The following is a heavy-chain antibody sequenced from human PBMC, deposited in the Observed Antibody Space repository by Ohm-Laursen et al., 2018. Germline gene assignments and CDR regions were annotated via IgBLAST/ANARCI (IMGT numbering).Heavy chain of an antibody. V-gene: IGHV3-30*18. D-gene: IGHD3-9*01. Sequence: SLRLSCTAPGFTFSSYGMHWVRQAPGKGLEWVAVISYDGSNKYYADSVKGRFTISRDNSKNTLYLQMNSLRAEDTAVYYCAKERDVSTGYALQHWGQGTLVTVSS. CDR3: AKERDVSTGYALQH. J-gene: IGHJ1*01. CDR2: ISYDGSNK. CDR1: GFTFSSYG.